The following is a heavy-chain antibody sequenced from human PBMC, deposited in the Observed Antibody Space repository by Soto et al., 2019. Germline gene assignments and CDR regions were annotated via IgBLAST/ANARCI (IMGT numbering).Heavy chain of an antibody. CDR2: INAANGNT. CDR1: GYTFTSYA. Sequence: GASVKVSCKASGYTFTSYAMHWGRQAPGQRLEWMGWINAANGNTMYSQKFLGRVSNTRDTSATTAYMELTSLTSDDTAVYYCARGPLCGCFDFWGQGTLVTVSS. V-gene: IGHV1-3*01. D-gene: IGHD5-12*01. J-gene: IGHJ4*02. CDR3: ARGPLCGCFDF.